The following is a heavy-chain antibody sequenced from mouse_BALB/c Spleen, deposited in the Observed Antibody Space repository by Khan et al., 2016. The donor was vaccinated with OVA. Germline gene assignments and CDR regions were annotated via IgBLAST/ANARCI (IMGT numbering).Heavy chain of an antibody. V-gene: IGHV1S41*01. CDR1: GYTFTSYW. Sequence: DLVKPGASVKLSCKASGYTFTSYWINWINERPGQGLEWIGRVAPGSGSTSYNEMFKAQATMTIDTLSRTAYIQLSSLSSEDSAVYFGAIANYYGNSLYAMDYWGQGTSVTVSS. CDR2: VAPGSGST. CDR3: AIANYYGNSLYAMDY. D-gene: IGHD1-1*01. J-gene: IGHJ4*01.